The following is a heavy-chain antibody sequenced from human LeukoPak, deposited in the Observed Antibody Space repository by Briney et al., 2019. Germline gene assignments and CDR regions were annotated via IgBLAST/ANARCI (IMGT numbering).Heavy chain of an antibody. CDR1: GATFSSYT. D-gene: IGHD2-2*01. CDR3: ARSGSGEDIVVVPTTYSYYYGMDV. J-gene: IGHJ6*02. Sequence: SVKVSCKASGATFSSYTISWVRQAPGQGLEWMGRIIPIFGIANYAQNFQGRVTITSDKSTRTAYMELSSLRSEDTSVYYCARSGSGEDIVVVPTTYSYYYGMDVWGQGTTVTVSS. CDR2: IIPIFGIA. V-gene: IGHV1-69*02.